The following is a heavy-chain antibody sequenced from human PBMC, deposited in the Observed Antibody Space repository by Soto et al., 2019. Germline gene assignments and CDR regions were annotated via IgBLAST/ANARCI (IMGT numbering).Heavy chain of an antibody. Sequence: KTSETLSLTCAISGGSISNTKWWSWVRQPPGMGLEWIGEIYHSGSTNYNPSLKSRLTISVDKSRDQFSLRLSSVTAADTAVYYCASRLGARRFDNWGQGILVTVSS. V-gene: IGHV4-4*02. CDR2: IYHSGST. CDR3: ASRLGARRFDN. D-gene: IGHD1-26*01. J-gene: IGHJ4*02. CDR1: GGSISNTKW.